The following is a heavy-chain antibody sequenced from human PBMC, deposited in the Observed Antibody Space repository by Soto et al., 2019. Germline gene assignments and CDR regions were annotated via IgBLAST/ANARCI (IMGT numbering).Heavy chain of an antibody. D-gene: IGHD2-15*01. CDR2: IKEDGSEK. CDR1: GFTFSNYW. J-gene: IGHJ4*02. V-gene: IGHV3-7*01. CDR3: SRDVVVGAKALNY. Sequence: GGSLRLSCAASGFTFSNYWMTWVRQAPGKGLEWVANIKEDGSEKHYVDSVKGRFAISRDNAKNSLYLQMNSLRVEDTAVYFCSRDVVVGAKALNYWGQGALVTVSS.